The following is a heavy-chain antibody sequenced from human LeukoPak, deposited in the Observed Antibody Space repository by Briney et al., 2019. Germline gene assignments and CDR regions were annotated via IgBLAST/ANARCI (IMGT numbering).Heavy chain of an antibody. Sequence: ETLSLTCAVYGGSFSGYYWSWIRQPPGKGLEWIGEINHSGSTNYNPSLKSRVTISVDTSKNQFSLKLSSVTAADTAVYYCARLRIAAACYWGQGTLVTVSS. J-gene: IGHJ4*02. D-gene: IGHD6-13*01. CDR2: INHSGST. CDR3: ARLRIAAACY. V-gene: IGHV4-34*01. CDR1: GGSFSGYY.